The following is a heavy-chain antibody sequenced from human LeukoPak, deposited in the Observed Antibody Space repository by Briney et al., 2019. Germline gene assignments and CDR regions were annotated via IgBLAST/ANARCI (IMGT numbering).Heavy chain of an antibody. CDR2: ITFNSNYI. CDR1: GFAFSDYS. CDR3: ARARGNDWYSDY. Sequence: GGSLRLSCAASGFAFSDYSMNWVRQAPGKGLEWVSSITFNSNYINYAHSVRGRFTISKDNAKNSLCLQMNSLRVEDTAVYYCARARGNDWYSDYWGQGTLVTVSS. D-gene: IGHD3-9*01. V-gene: IGHV3-21*01. J-gene: IGHJ4*02.